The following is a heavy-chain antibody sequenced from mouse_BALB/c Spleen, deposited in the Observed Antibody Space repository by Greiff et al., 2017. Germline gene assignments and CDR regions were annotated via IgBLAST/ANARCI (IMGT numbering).Heavy chain of an antibody. CDR1: GFTFSSYG. Sequence: EVMLVESGGGLVQPGGSLKLSCAASGFTFSSYGMSWVRQTPDKRLELVATINSNGGSTYYPDSVKGRFTISRDNAKNTLYLQMSSLKSEDTAMYYCARAYGDCVNYYAMDYWGQGTSVTVSS. CDR2: INSNGGST. D-gene: IGHD2-13*01. CDR3: ARAYGDCVNYYAMDY. V-gene: IGHV5-6-3*01. J-gene: IGHJ4*01.